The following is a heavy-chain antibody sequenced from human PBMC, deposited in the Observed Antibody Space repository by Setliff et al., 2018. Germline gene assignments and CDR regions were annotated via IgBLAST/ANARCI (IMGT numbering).Heavy chain of an antibody. CDR1: GFTFSSYW. CDR2: IEQDGSEK. D-gene: IGHD5-12*01. V-gene: IGHV3-7*01. Sequence: GGSLRLSCVASGFTFSSYWMSWVRQAPGKGLEWVANIEQDGSEKFYVDSVKGRFTISRDNAKNSLYLKMNSLRAEDTAVYYGARARGGYDFDYWGQGTLVTVSS. CDR3: ARARGGYDFDY. J-gene: IGHJ4*02.